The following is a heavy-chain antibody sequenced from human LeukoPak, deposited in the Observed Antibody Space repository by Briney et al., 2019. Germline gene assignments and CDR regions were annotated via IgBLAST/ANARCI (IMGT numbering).Heavy chain of an antibody. CDR1: GFTFSSYA. V-gene: IGHV3-30*04. D-gene: IGHD4-11*01. Sequence: GRSLRLSCAASGFTFSSYAMHWVRQAPGKRLEWVAVISYDGSNKYYADSVKGRFTISRDNSKNTLYLQMNSLRAEDTAVYYCARDRRTLHGAADYWGQGTLVTVSS. CDR2: ISYDGSNK. J-gene: IGHJ4*02. CDR3: ARDRRTLHGAADY.